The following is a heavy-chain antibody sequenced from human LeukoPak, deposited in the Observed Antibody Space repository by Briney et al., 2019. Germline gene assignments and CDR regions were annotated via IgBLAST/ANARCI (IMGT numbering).Heavy chain of an antibody. Sequence: SETLSLTCTVSDGSISGYYWNWIRQSPGKGLEWIGYMFYNGSTNYNPSLKSRVTMSVDTSKNQFSLKLSSVTAADTAVYYCARRGSSSSGYGLDVWGQGTTVTVSS. CDR1: DGSISGYY. D-gene: IGHD6-6*01. J-gene: IGHJ6*02. V-gene: IGHV4-59*08. CDR3: ARRGSSSSGYGLDV. CDR2: MFYNGST.